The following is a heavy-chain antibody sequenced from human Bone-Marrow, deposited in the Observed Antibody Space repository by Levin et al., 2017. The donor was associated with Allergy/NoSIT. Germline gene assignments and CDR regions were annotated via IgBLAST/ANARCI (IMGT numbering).Heavy chain of an antibody. J-gene: IGHJ5*02. CDR2: IWYDGSNK. Sequence: PGGSLRLSCAASGFTFSSYGMHWVRQAPGKGLEWVAVIWYDGSNKYYADSVKGRFTISRDNSKNTLYLQMNSLRAEDTAVYYCARVAAAGTPWADWFDPWGQGTLVTVSS. CDR3: ARVAAAGTPWADWFDP. D-gene: IGHD6-13*01. V-gene: IGHV3-33*01. CDR1: GFTFSSYG.